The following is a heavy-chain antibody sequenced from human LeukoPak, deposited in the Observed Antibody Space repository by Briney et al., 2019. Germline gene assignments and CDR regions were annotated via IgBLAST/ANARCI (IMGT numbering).Heavy chain of an antibody. D-gene: IGHD6-13*01. CDR2: IYTSGST. CDR1: GGSISSGDYY. J-gene: IGHJ5*02. Sequence: SETLSLTCTVSGGSISSGDYYWSWIRQPAGKGLEWIGRIYTSGSTNYNPSLKSRVTISVDTSRNQFSLNLTSVTAADTAVYYCARSLPFIAAAGTGWFDPWGQGTLVTVSS. CDR3: ARSLPFIAAAGTGWFDP. V-gene: IGHV4-61*02.